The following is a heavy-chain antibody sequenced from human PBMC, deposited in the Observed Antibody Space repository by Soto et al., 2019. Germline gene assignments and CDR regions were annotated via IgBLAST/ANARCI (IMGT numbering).Heavy chain of an antibody. V-gene: IGHV1-69*01. D-gene: IGHD1-1*01. CDR2: ISPRFGTT. J-gene: IGHJ4*02. CDR1: GDSFSKYT. Sequence: QVQLVESGAEVKKPGSSERVSCKASGDSFSKYTVNWVRQAPRQGLEWMGGISPRFGTTNYAPTLQGRVTITADQSMNTVYMELSSLRSEDTALYYCARGRGLYNSGRSQLDSWGQGTLATVSS. CDR3: ARGRGLYNSGRSQLDS.